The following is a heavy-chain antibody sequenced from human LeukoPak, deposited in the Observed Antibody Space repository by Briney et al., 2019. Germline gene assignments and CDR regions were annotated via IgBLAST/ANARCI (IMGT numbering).Heavy chain of an antibody. CDR1: GGSISSSSYY. CDR3: ARHRTLITMVRGASFDY. J-gene: IGHJ4*02. CDR2: IYHSGST. V-gene: IGHV4-39*01. Sequence: PSETLSLTCTVSGGSISSSSYYWGWIRQPPGKGLEWIGSIYHSGSTYYNPSLKSRVTISVDTSKNQFSLKLSSVTAADTAVYYCARHRTLITMVRGASFDYWGQGTLVTVSS. D-gene: IGHD3-10*01.